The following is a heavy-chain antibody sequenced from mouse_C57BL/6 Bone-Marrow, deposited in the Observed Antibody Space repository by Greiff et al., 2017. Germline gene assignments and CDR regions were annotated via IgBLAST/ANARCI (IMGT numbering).Heavy chain of an antibody. CDR3: ARVGGWSSWFAY. CDR2: INPNNGGT. Sequence: EVKLEESGPELVKPGASVKIPCKASGYTFTDYNMDWVKQSHGKSLEWIGDINPNNGGTIYNQKFKGKATLTVDKSSSTAYMEIRSLPSEDTAVYYCARVGGWSSWFAYWGQGTLVTVAA. D-gene: IGHD2-3*01. CDR1: GYTFTDYN. J-gene: IGHJ3*01. V-gene: IGHV1-18*01.